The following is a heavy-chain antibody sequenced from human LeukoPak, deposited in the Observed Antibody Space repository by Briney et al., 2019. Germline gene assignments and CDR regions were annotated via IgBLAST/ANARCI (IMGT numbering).Heavy chain of an antibody. CDR3: ARGRQEISMILVIMTGVSYYLDV. D-gene: IGHD3-22*01. Sequence: SETLSLTCAVYGGSFSGYYWTWIRQSPGKGLEWIGEINPSGSTYSNLSLKSRLTISRNTSKNQFSLRLSSVTAADTAVYYCARGRQEISMILVIMTGVSYYLDVWGKGTTVTVS. V-gene: IGHV4-34*01. CDR2: INPSGST. J-gene: IGHJ6*03. CDR1: GGSFSGYY.